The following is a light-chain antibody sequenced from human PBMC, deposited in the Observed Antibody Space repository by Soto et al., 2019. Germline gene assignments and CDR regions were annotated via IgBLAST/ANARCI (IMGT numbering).Light chain of an antibody. CDR1: SSDVGGRNF. CDR3: SSYTSSSTLLYV. CDR2: AVS. J-gene: IGLJ1*01. V-gene: IGLV2-14*01. Sequence: QSALTQPASVSGSPGQSITISCTGTSSDVGGRNFVSWYQQHPGKAPKVMIYAVSHRLSGVSNRFSCSKSGNTASLTISGLQAEDEADYYCSSYTSSSTLLYVFGTGTKLTVL.